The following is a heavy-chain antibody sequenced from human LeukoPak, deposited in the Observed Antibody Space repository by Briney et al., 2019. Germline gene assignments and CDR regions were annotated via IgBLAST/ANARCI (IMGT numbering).Heavy chain of an antibody. Sequence: GGSLRLSCAASGFTFTIYNMNWVRQAPGRGLEWVSSISSSSSYINYADSVKGRFTISRDNAKNSLYLQMNSLRAEDTAVYYCARLKADYLEPRIDYWGQGTLVTVSS. D-gene: IGHD2/OR15-2a*01. CDR3: ARLKADYLEPRIDY. CDR2: ISSSSSYI. V-gene: IGHV3-21*01. J-gene: IGHJ4*02. CDR1: GFTFTIYN.